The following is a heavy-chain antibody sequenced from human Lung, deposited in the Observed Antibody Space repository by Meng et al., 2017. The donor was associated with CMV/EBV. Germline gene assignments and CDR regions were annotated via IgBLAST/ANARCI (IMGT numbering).Heavy chain of an antibody. Sequence: QAELGLSGGEVKKPGASVQVSCKASGYTFPNYGITWVRQAPGQGLEWMGWINAYNGDTNYAQTLQGRVTMTTDTSTSTAYMELRSLRSDDTAVYYCARVEVGITSGDYWGQGTLVTVSS. CDR2: INAYNGDT. V-gene: IGHV1-18*01. J-gene: IGHJ4*02. CDR1: GYTFPNYG. D-gene: IGHD1-26*01. CDR3: ARVEVGITSGDY.